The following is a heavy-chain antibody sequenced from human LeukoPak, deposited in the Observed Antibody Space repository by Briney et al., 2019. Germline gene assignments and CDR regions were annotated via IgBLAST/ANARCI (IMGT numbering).Heavy chain of an antibody. CDR1: GGSFSSGDNY. CDR3: ARGELFYDN. Sequence: SETLSLTCTVSGGSFSSGDNYCSWIRQPPGKGLEWIGYIHYSGSTFYNPSLKSRVTMSVDTSKNQFSLKLNSVTAADTAVYYCARGELFYDNWGQGTLVTVSS. D-gene: IGHD1-26*01. V-gene: IGHV4-30-4*01. CDR2: IHYSGST. J-gene: IGHJ4*02.